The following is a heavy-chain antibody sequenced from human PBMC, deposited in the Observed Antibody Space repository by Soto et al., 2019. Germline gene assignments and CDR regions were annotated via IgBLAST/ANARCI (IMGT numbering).Heavy chain of an antibody. CDR3: ASLCSSTSCYGYYGMDV. J-gene: IGHJ6*02. Sequence: SESLSLNCAVSGCSISSGGYYWSWIRQHPGKGLEWIGYIYYSGSTYYNPSLKSRVTISVDTSKNQFSLKLSSVTAADTAVYYCASLCSSTSCYGYYGMDVWGQGTTVTVSS. V-gene: IGHV4-31*11. D-gene: IGHD2-2*01. CDR2: IYYSGST. CDR1: GCSISSGGYY.